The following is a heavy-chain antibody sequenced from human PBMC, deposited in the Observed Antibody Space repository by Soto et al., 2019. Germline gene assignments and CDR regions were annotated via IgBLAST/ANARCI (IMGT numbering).Heavy chain of an antibody. V-gene: IGHV3-33*01. Sequence: RLSCAASGFTFSSYGMPWVRKAPGKGLERVAVIWYDGSNKYYADSVKGRFTISRDNSKNTLYLQMNSLRAEDTDVYYCACVYDFWSALYGMDVWGQGTTVTVSS. CDR1: GFTFSSYG. J-gene: IGHJ6*02. CDR2: IWYDGSNK. CDR3: ACVYDFWSALYGMDV. D-gene: IGHD3-3*01.